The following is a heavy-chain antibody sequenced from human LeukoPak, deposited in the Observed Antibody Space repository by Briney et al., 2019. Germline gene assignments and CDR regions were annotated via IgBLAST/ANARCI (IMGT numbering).Heavy chain of an antibody. Sequence: TGGSLRLSCAASGFTFSSYSMNWVRQAPGKGLEWVSSISSGSSYIYYADSVKGRFTISRDNAKNSLYLQMNSLRAEDTAVYYCARGIAAAEINYWGQGTLVTVSS. D-gene: IGHD6-13*01. CDR1: GFTFSSYS. J-gene: IGHJ4*02. V-gene: IGHV3-21*01. CDR2: ISSGSSYI. CDR3: ARGIAAAEINY.